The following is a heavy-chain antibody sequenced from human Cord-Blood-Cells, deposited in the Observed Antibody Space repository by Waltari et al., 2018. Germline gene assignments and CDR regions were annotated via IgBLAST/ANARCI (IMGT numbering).Heavy chain of an antibody. D-gene: IGHD6-13*01. V-gene: IGHV4-39*01. J-gene: IGHJ4*02. CDR1: GDSISSSSYY. CDR3: ARRGYSSSFDY. Sequence: QLQLQESGPGLVKPSETLSLTCTVSGDSISSSSYYWGWIRQPPGKGLEWIGSIYYSGSTYYNPSLKSRVTISVDTSKNQFSLKLSSVTAADTAVYYCARRGYSSSFDYWGQGTLVTVSS. CDR2: IYYSGST.